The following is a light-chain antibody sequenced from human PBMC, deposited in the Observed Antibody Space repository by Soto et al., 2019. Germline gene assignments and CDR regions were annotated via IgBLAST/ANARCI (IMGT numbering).Light chain of an antibody. J-gene: IGLJ2*01. V-gene: IGLV2-8*01. CDR3: SSFAGSANLL. CDR2: EDN. CDR1: GSDVGAYNF. Sequence: QSALTQPPSASGSPGQSVTLSCTGTGSDVGAYNFVSWYQQYPGKAPTLMIFEDNKRPSGVPDRHSGFKSVNTAFLNVYGLRADDEADYYCSSFAGSANLLFGGGTQLTVL.